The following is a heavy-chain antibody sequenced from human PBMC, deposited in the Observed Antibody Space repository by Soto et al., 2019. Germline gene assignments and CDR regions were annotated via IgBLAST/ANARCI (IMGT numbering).Heavy chain of an antibody. V-gene: IGHV3-30*18. CDR3: AKEMFPQTETISSSPWGDS. Sequence: QVQLVESGGGVVQPGRSLRLSCAASGITLSSFGIHWVRQAPGKGLEWVALVSYDESHVYFADSVKGRFAISRDISKNTVYLQMDSLRIEDTATYYCAKEMFPQTETISSSPWGDSWGQGTLVTVSS. J-gene: IGHJ5*01. D-gene: IGHD6-6*01. CDR2: VSYDESHV. CDR1: GITLSSFG.